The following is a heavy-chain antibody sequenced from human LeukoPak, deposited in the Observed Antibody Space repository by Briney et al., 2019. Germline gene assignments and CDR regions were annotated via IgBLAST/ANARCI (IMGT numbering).Heavy chain of an antibody. Sequence: GGSLRLSCAASGSTFSSYDMHWVRQATGKGLEWVSAIGTAGDTYYPGSVKGRFTISRENAKNSLYLQMNSLRAGDTAVYYCARGASSGYYQSSFDYWGQGTLVTVSS. D-gene: IGHD3-22*01. J-gene: IGHJ4*02. V-gene: IGHV3-13*04. CDR3: ARGASSGYYQSSFDY. CDR1: GSTFSSYD. CDR2: IGTAGDT.